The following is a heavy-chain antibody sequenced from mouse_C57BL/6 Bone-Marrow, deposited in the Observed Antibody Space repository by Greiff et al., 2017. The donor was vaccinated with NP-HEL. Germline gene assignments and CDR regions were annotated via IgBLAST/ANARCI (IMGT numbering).Heavy chain of an antibody. D-gene: IGHD3-1*01. J-gene: IGHJ3*01. Sequence: QVQLQQPGAELVKPGASVKLSCKASGYTFTSYWMQWVKQRPGQGLEWIGEIDPSDSYTNYNKKFKGKATLTVDTSSSTSYMQLSILTSEDSAVYYCARSSGWFAYWGQGTLVTVSA. CDR2: IDPSDSYT. CDR3: ARSSGWFAY. CDR1: GYTFTSYW. V-gene: IGHV1-50*01.